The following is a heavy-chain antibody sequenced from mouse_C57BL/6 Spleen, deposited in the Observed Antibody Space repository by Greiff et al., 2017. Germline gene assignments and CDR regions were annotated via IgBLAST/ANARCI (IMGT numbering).Heavy chain of an antibody. Sequence: VMLVESGPGLVQPSQSLSISCTVSGFSLTRYGVHWVRQSPGKGLEWLGVIWRGGSTDYNAAFMSRLGSTKANSKGQIFFKMTSLQAGDATIYDCAKVYYSGSSYISDVWGTGTTVTVSS. D-gene: IGHD1-1*01. CDR3: AKVYYSGSSYISDV. V-gene: IGHV2-5*01. J-gene: IGHJ1*03. CDR2: IWRGGST. CDR1: GFSLTRYG.